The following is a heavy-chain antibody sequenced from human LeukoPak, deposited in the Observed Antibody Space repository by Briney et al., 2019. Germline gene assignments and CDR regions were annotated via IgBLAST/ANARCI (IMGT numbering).Heavy chain of an antibody. D-gene: IGHD6-19*01. J-gene: IGHJ4*02. Sequence: APVKVSCKVSGYTLTELSMHWVRQAPGKGLEWMGGFDPEDGETIYAQKFQGRVTMTEDTSTDTAYMDLSSLRSEDTAVYYCATVTIAVAGTLSFDYWGQGTLVTVSS. CDR1: GYTLTELS. V-gene: IGHV1-24*01. CDR2: FDPEDGET. CDR3: ATVTIAVAGTLSFDY.